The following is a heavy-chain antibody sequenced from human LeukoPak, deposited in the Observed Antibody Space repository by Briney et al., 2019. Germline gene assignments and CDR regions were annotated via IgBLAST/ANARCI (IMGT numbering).Heavy chain of an antibody. J-gene: IGHJ3*02. Sequence: GGSLRLSCAASGFTFSSYAMSWVRQAPGKGLEWVSGFSGSGGSTYYADSVKGRFTISRDNSKNTLYLQMNSLRAEDTAVYYCAIYTGGDDAFDIWGQGTMVTVSS. CDR3: AIYTGGDDAFDI. V-gene: IGHV3-23*01. D-gene: IGHD3-16*01. CDR1: GFTFSSYA. CDR2: FSGSGGST.